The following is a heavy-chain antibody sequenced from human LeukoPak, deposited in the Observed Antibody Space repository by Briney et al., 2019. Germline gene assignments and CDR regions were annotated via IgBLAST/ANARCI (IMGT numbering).Heavy chain of an antibody. CDR2: IYYSGST. D-gene: IGHD3-22*01. CDR1: GGSISSTSYY. J-gene: IGHJ4*02. Sequence: PSETLSLTCTVSGGSISSTSYYWGWIRQPPGKGLEWIGNIYYSGSTYYNPSLKSRVTISVDTSKDQFSLKLSSVTAADTAEYYCARHAAYYYDSSGYYDYWGQGTLVTVSS. V-gene: IGHV4-39*01. CDR3: ARHAAYYYDSSGYYDY.